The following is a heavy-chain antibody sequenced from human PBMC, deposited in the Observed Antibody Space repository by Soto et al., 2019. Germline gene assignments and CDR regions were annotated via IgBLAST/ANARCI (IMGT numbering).Heavy chain of an antibody. Sequence: SETLSLTYAVSGASIGSGGWWSWVRQPPGKGLEWIAEIFHDGNTNYSPSLKSRVTISVDKSQNQFSLNVYSVTAADTAVYYCARHEGWTGPDQWGQGTLVTVSS. CDR2: IFHDGNT. CDR3: ARHEGWTGPDQ. D-gene: IGHD2-8*02. V-gene: IGHV4-4*02. J-gene: IGHJ5*02. CDR1: GASIGSGGW.